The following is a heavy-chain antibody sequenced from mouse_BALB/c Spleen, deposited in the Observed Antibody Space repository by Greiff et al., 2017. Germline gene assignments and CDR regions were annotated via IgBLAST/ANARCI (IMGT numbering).Heavy chain of an antibody. V-gene: IGHV1S132*01. J-gene: IGHJ4*01. D-gene: IGHD2-4*01. Sequence: QVQLQQSGAELVKPGASVKLSCKTSGYTFTSYWIQWVKQRPGQGLGWIGEIFPGTGTTYYNEKFKGKATLTIDTSSSTAYMQLSSLTSEDSAVYFCARTGTMITSGDAMDYWGQGTSVTVSS. CDR2: IFPGTGTT. CDR1: GYTFTSYW. CDR3: ARTGTMITSGDAMDY.